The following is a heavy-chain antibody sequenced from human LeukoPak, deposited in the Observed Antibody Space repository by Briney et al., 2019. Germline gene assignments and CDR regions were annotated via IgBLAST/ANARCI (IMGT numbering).Heavy chain of an antibody. CDR3: ARGPGGWFGTNYYYYYYMDV. CDR1: GYTFTSYD. Sequence: GASVKVSCKASGYTFTSYDISWVRQATGQGLEWMGWMNPNSGNTGYAQKFQGRVTMTRNTSISTAYMELSSLRSEDTAVYYCARGPGGWFGTNYYYYYYMDVWGKGTTVTVSS. CDR2: MNPNSGNT. J-gene: IGHJ6*03. V-gene: IGHV1-8*01. D-gene: IGHD3-10*01.